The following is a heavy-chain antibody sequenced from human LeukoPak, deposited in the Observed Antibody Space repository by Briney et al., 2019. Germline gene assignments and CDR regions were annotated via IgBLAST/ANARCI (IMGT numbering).Heavy chain of an antibody. J-gene: IGHJ5*02. CDR2: IYPGDSDT. Sequence: GESLKISCKGSGYSFTSYWIGWVRQMPGKGLEWMGIIYPGDSDTRYSPSFQGQVTISADKSISTAYLQWSSLKASDTAMYYCASTYYYGSGSLWEFDPWGQGTLVTVSS. D-gene: IGHD3-10*01. CDR1: GYSFTSYW. V-gene: IGHV5-51*01. CDR3: ASTYYYGSGSLWEFDP.